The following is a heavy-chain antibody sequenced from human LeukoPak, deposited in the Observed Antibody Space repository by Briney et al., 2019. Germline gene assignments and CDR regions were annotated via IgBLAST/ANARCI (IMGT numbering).Heavy chain of an antibody. CDR2: INPNSGGT. Sequence: ASVKVSCKASGYTFTGYYMHWVRQAPGQGLEWMGWINPNSGGTNYAQKFQGRATMTRDTSISTAYMELSRLRSDDTAVYYCARDVGYSSSWYLDYWGQGTLVTVSS. D-gene: IGHD6-13*01. CDR1: GYTFTGYY. J-gene: IGHJ4*02. V-gene: IGHV1-2*02. CDR3: ARDVGYSSSWYLDY.